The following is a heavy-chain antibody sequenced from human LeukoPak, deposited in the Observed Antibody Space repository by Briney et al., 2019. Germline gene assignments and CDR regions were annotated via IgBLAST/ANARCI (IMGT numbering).Heavy chain of an antibody. Sequence: PGGSLRLSCAASGFTFSSYGMHWVRQAPGKGLEWVAVISYDGSNKYYADSVKGRFTISRDNSKNTLYLQMNSLRAEDTTVYYCARDISSGYDSSGYGFDYWGQGTLVTVSS. J-gene: IGHJ4*02. D-gene: IGHD3-22*01. CDR1: GFTFSSYG. CDR3: ARDISSGYDSSGYGFDY. CDR2: ISYDGSNK. V-gene: IGHV3-30*03.